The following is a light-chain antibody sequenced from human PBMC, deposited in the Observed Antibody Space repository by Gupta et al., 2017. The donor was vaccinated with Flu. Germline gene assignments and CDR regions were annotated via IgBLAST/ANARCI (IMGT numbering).Light chain of an antibody. V-gene: IGLV1-47*01. CDR1: SSNIGSNY. Sequence: QSVLTQPPSASGTPGQRVTISCSGSSSNIGSNYVYWYQQLPGTAPKLLIYRNTQRPSGVPDRFSGSKSGTSASLAISGLRSEDEADYYCAGWDDSLSGWVFGGGTKLTVL. CDR2: RNT. J-gene: IGLJ3*02. CDR3: AGWDDSLSGWV.